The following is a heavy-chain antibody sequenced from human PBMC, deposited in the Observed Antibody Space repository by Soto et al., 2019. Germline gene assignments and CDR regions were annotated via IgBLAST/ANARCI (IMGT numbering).Heavy chain of an antibody. CDR1: GFSLSTTRVA. CDR3: AHSVVAGLGYYFDY. J-gene: IGHJ4*02. Sequence: QITLKKSGPTLVKPTQTLTLTCTFSGFSLSTTRVAVGWIRQPPGKALEWLALIYWDDDKRYSPFLKSRLTITKYTSKNQVVLTMPNMDPVDTATYYCAHSVVAGLGYYFDYWGQGTLVTVSS. CDR2: IYWDDDK. V-gene: IGHV2-5*02. D-gene: IGHD6-19*01.